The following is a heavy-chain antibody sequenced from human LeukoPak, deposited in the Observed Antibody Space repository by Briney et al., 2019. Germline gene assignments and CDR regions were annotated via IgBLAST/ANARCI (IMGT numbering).Heavy chain of an antibody. CDR3: ARDPSNTSGRYVYFDF. D-gene: IGHD6-19*01. CDR2: IIAYNGDT. J-gene: IGHJ4*02. Sequence: GASGQCSSKASAYTFRNYGVSWVRQAPGHGLEWMGWIIAYNGDTKYAQKLQGRVTITTYTPTSTAYMELRSLRSDDTAVYYCARDPSNTSGRYVYFDFWGQGTVVTVSS. V-gene: IGHV1-18*04. CDR1: AYTFRNYG.